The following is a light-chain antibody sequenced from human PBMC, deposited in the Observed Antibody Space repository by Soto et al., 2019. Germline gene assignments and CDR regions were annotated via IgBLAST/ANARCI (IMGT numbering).Light chain of an antibody. CDR3: QQRNSAPPWT. CDR2: AAS. V-gene: IGKV1-39*01. Sequence: DIQMTQSPSSLSASVGDRVTISCRASQSISTYLNWYQQKPGKAPRLLIYAASSVQTGVPPRFSGSGSGTDFTLTISSLRPEDIATYFCQQRNSAPPWTFGQGTKVEIK. J-gene: IGKJ1*01. CDR1: QSISTY.